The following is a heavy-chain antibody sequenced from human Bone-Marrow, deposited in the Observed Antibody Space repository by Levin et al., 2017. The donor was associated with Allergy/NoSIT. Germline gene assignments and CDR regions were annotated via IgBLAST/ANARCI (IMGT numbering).Heavy chain of an antibody. CDR2: IYYSGDT. V-gene: IGHV4-39*01. J-gene: IGHJ4*01. Sequence: PSQTLSLTCSVSGGSVSSSRYYWGCIRQPPGKGLEWIASIYYSGDTYYNPSLKSRVTISVDTSKNQFSLRLNSVTAADTAVYYCARHNRGVATPFDYWGRGTLVALSS. D-gene: IGHD5-12*01. CDR3: ARHNRGVATPFDY. CDR1: GGSVSSSRYY.